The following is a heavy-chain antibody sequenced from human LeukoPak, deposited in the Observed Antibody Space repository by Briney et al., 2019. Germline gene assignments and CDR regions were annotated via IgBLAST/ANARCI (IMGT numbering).Heavy chain of an antibody. J-gene: IGHJ5*02. D-gene: IGHD3-3*01. CDR3: ARDESGYYHNWFDP. V-gene: IGHV3-30*01. CDR1: GFTFSSYA. Sequence: GGSLRLSCAASGFTFSSYAMHWVRQAPGKGLEWVAVISYDGSNKYYADSVKGRFTISRDNSKNTLYLQMNSLRAEDTVVYYCARDESGYYHNWFDPWGQGTLVTVSS. CDR2: ISYDGSNK.